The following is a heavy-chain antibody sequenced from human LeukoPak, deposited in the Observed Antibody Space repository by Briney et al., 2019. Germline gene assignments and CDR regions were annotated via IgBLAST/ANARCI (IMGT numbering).Heavy chain of an antibody. Sequence: PSETLSLTCTVSGGSISSGSYYWSWIRQPAGKGLEWIGRIYTSGSTNYNPSLKSRVTISVDTSKNQFSLKLSSVTAADTAVYYCARAHYYGSGTSRVWYFDFWGRGTLVTVSS. V-gene: IGHV4-61*02. D-gene: IGHD3-10*01. J-gene: IGHJ2*01. CDR3: ARAHYYGSGTSRVWYFDF. CDR1: GGSISSGSYY. CDR2: IYTSGST.